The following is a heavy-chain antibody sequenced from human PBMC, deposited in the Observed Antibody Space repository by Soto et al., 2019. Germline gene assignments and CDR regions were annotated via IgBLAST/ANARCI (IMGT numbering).Heavy chain of an antibody. CDR3: ARARGSSQNLDT. J-gene: IGHJ5*02. CDR1: GDSISSDY. Sequence: SETLSLTCTVSGDSISSDYRSWIRQPPGKGLEWIGYTYYSGLTNTNPSLKSRLTISVDTSKNQFSLKLTSVTAADTAVYYCARARGSSQNLDTWGQGTLVTVSS. CDR2: TYYSGLT. D-gene: IGHD6-13*01. V-gene: IGHV4-59*01.